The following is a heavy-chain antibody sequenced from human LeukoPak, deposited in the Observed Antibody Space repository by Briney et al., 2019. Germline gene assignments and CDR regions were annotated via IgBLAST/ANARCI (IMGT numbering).Heavy chain of an antibody. CDR2: IDPSDSYT. J-gene: IGHJ5*02. Sequence: GESLKISCKDSGYSFTNYWISWVRQMPGKGLEWKGTIDPSDSYTNYSPSFQGHVTISADKSISTAYLQWSSLKASDTAMYYCARGGKSAYGWFDPWGQGALVTVSS. V-gene: IGHV5-10-1*01. CDR1: GYSFTNYW. D-gene: IGHD5-12*01. CDR3: ARGGKSAYGWFDP.